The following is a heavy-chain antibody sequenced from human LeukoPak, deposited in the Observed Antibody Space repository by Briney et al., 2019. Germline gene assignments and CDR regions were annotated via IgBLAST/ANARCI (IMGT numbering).Heavy chain of an antibody. Sequence: GGSLRLSCAASGFTFSNYCMHWVRQAPGKGLVWVARIIRVGSATSYADSVKGRFTISRDEATNTCYLEMSSLRTEDTAVYYCARRDCGGDCQGHWGQGTLVTVSS. CDR1: GFTFSNYC. CDR2: IIRVGSAT. D-gene: IGHD2-21*01. V-gene: IGHV3-74*01. CDR3: ARRDCGGDCQGH. J-gene: IGHJ4*02.